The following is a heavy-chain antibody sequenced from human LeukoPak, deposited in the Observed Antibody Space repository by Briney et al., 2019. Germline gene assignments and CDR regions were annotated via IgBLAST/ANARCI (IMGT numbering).Heavy chain of an antibody. CDR2: ISGSGGRT. V-gene: IGHV3-23*01. J-gene: IGHJ6*02. Sequence: SGGSLRLSCAASGFTFSSYAMSWVRQAPGKGLEWVSAISGSGGRTYYADSVKGRFTISRDNSKNTLYLQMNSLRAEDTAVYYCARDALLWFGDGWYYYGMDVWGQGTTVTVSS. CDR3: ARDALLWFGDGWYYYGMDV. D-gene: IGHD3-10*01. CDR1: GFTFSSYA.